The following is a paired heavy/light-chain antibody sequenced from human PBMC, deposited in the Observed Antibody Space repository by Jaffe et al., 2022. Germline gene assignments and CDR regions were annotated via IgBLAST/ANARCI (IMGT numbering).Light chain of an antibody. Sequence: EIVLTQSPGTLSLSPGERATLSCRASQHVSSRYLAWYQQIPGQAPRLLIHGASSRATGIPDRFSGSGSGTDFTLTISRLESEDFAVYYCQQYDSSPTFGQGTKVEIK. J-gene: IGKJ1*01. CDR3: QQYDSSPT. CDR1: QHVSSRY. V-gene: IGKV3-20*01. CDR2: GAS.
Heavy chain of an antibody. CDR1: GVTFSSDT. Sequence: QVQLVQSGAEMKEPGSSVKVSCKASGVTFSSDTFSWVRQAPGRGLEWMGRISPILGVPTYAQNFQGNVTLTADRSTTTAYLQLSSLRYEDTAVYYCARDRFCTGGSCYPGSNNNWFDPWGQGTLVTVSS. J-gene: IGHJ5*02. CDR2: ISPILGVP. V-gene: IGHV1-69*02. CDR3: ARDRFCTGGSCYPGSNNNWFDP. D-gene: IGHD2-15*01.